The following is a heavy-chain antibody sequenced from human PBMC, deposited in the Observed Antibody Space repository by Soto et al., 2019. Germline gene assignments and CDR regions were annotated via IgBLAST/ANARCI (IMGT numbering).Heavy chain of an antibody. CDR1: GYTFTSYS. D-gene: IGHD2-2*01. CDR3: ARGRAYCSSTSCLIGYYYYYGMDV. Sequence: ASVKVSCKASGYTFTSYSIHWVRQAPGQGLEWMGWINAGNGNTKYSQKFQGRVTITRDTSASTAYMELSSLRSEDTAVYYCARGRAYCSSTSCLIGYYYYYGMDVWGQGTTVTVSS. J-gene: IGHJ6*02. CDR2: INAGNGNT. V-gene: IGHV1-3*01.